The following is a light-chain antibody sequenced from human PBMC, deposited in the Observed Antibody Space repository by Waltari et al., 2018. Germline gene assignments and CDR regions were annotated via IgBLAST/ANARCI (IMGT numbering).Light chain of an antibody. V-gene: IGLV2-14*03. Sequence: QSALTQPSSVSGSPGQSLTISCAGTTSDIGNDHFVAWYQHIPGQGPKLIFYDVNKRPSGVSNRFSGSKSGNTASLPISGLLAEDEADYSCASYTPSYTWVFGGGTRLAVL. CDR3: ASYTPSYTWV. CDR1: TSDIGNDHF. J-gene: IGLJ3*02. CDR2: DVN.